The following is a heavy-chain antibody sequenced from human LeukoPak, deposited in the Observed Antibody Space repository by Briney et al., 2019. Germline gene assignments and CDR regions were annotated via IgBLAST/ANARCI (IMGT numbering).Heavy chain of an antibody. CDR2: IIPIFGTA. CDR1: GGTFSSYA. V-gene: IGHV1-69*13. CDR3: ATRREMVGAPDY. J-gene: IGHJ4*02. D-gene: IGHD1-26*01. Sequence: SVNVSCKASGGTFSSYAISWVRQAPGQGLEWMGGIIPIFGTANYAQKFQGRVTITADESTSTAYMELSSLRSEDTAVYYCATRREMVGAPDYWGQGTLVTVSS.